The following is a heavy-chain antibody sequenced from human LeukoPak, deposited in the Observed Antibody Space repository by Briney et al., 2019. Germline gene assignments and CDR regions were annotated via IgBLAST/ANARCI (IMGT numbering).Heavy chain of an antibody. J-gene: IGHJ4*02. CDR1: GFTFSSYA. Sequence: PGGSLRLSCAASGFTFSSYAMSWVRQAPGKGLEWVSAISGSGGSTYYADSVKGRFTISRDNSKNTLYLQMNSLRAEDTAVYYCAKDQMRFLEWLSNFMNWGQGTLVTVSS. CDR3: AKDQMRFLEWLSNFMN. CDR2: ISGSGGST. V-gene: IGHV3-23*01. D-gene: IGHD3-3*01.